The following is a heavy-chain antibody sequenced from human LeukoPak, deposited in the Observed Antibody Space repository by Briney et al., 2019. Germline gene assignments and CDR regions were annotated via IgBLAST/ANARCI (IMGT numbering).Heavy chain of an antibody. CDR2: ISAYNGNT. J-gene: IGHJ4*02. CDR1: GYTFTSYG. D-gene: IGHD3-3*01. CDR3: ARDSAYYDFWSGYYIDY. Sequence: ASVKVSCKTSGYTFTSYGISRVRQAPGEGLEWMGWISAYNGNTNYAQKVQGRVTVTTDTSTSTAYMELRSLRSDDTAVYYCARDSAYYDFWSGYYIDYWGQGTLVTVSS. V-gene: IGHV1-18*01.